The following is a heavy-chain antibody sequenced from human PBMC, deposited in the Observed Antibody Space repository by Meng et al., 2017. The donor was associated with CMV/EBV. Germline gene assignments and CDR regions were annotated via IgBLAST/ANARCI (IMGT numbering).Heavy chain of an antibody. V-gene: IGHV3-21*01. D-gene: IGHD3-9*01. J-gene: IGHJ4*02. CDR2: ISSSSSYI. CDR1: FTFRSYS. CDR3: ARDAEYYDILTGHSYFDY. Sequence: FTFRSYSMNWVRQAPGKGLEWVSSISSSSSYIYYADSVKGRFTISRDNAKNSLYLQMNSLRAEDTAVYYCARDAEYYDILTGHSYFDYWGQGTLVTVSS.